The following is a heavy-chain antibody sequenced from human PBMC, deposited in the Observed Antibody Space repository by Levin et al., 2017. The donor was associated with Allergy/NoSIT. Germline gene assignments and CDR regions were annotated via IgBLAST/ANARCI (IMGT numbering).Heavy chain of an antibody. CDR2: IYYRGNT. J-gene: IGHJ4*02. CDR3: ARQVGYILYYFDL. V-gene: IGHV4-39*01. Sequence: SETLSLTCTVAGGSISGNYFYGGWIRQPPGEGLEWIATIYYRGNTYYNPSLKSRVSISVDTSKNQFSLRLTSVTASDTAVYYCARQVGYILYYFDLWGPGTLVTVSS. D-gene: IGHD1-26*01. CDR1: GGSISGNYFY.